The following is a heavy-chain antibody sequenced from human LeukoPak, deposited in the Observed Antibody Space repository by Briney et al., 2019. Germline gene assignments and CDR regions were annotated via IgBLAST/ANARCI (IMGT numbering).Heavy chain of an antibody. V-gene: IGHV4-39*07. J-gene: IGHJ4*01. Sequence: SETLSLICTISSDYIGRINYYWGWIRQPPGKGLEWIVSMSYSGHTYYNPSLKSRVTTSIDTSKNQLSLNLKSVTAADTAVYYCARDRDVDDFDSWGHGTLVTVSS. CDR2: MSYSGHT. CDR3: ARDRDVDDFDS. CDR1: SDYIGRINYY. D-gene: IGHD2-15*01.